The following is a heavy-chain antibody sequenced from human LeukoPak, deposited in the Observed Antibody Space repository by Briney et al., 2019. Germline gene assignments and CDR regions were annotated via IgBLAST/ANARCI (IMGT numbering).Heavy chain of an antibody. CDR1: GGSISSYY. CDR3: ARDGYDWLLLDY. J-gene: IGHJ4*02. CDR2: IYTSGST. Sequence: SETLSLTCTVSGGSISSYYWSWIRQPAGKGLEWIGRIYTSGSTNYNPSLKSRVTMSVDTSKNQFSPKLSSVTAADTAVYYCARDGYDWLLLDYWGQGTLVTVSS. V-gene: IGHV4-4*07. D-gene: IGHD3-9*01.